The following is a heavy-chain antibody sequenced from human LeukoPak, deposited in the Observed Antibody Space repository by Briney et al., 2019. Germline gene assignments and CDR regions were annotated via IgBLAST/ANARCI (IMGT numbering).Heavy chain of an antibody. Sequence: PGGSLRLSCAASGFTFSSYGMHWVRQAPGKGLEWVAFIRYDGSNKYYADSVKGRFTISRDNSKNTLYLQMNSLRAEDTAVYYCAKHPSGGYDSRGYYYFDYWGQGTLVTVSS. D-gene: IGHD3-22*01. V-gene: IGHV3-30*02. CDR1: GFTFSSYG. CDR2: IRYDGSNK. CDR3: AKHPSGGYDSRGYYYFDY. J-gene: IGHJ4*02.